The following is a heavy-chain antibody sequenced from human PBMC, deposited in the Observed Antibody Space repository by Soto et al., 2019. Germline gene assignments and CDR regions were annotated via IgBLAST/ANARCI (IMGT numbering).Heavy chain of an antibody. CDR3: ARNRSVATIWGRRYYYCYMDV. Sequence: KPSETLSLTCAVYGGSFSGYYWSWIRQPPGKGLEWIGEINHSGSTNYNPSLKSRVTISVDTSKNQFSLKLSSVTAADTAVYYCARNRSVATIWGRRYYYCYMDVWGKGTTVTVSS. CDR2: INHSGST. V-gene: IGHV4-34*01. CDR1: GGSFSGYY. D-gene: IGHD5-12*01. J-gene: IGHJ6*03.